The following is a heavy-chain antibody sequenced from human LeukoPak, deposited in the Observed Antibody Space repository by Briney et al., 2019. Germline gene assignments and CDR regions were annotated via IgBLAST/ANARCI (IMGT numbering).Heavy chain of an antibody. CDR3: ARGVRAIY. CDR1: GGSFSGYY. CDR2: INHSGST. J-gene: IGHJ4*02. Sequence: SETLSLTCAVYGGSFSGYYWSWIRQPPGKGLEWIGEINHSGSTNYNPSLKSRVTISVDTSKNQFSLKLSSVTAADTAVYYCARGVRAIYWGQGTLATVSS. V-gene: IGHV4-34*01. D-gene: IGHD2-2*01.